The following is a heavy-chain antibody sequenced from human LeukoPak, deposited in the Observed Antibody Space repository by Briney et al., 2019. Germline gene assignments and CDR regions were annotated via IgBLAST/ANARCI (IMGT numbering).Heavy chain of an antibody. D-gene: IGHD3-10*02. J-gene: IGHJ6*03. Sequence: GASVKVSCKASGYTFTSYDIHWVRQATGQGLEWMGWVSPDSGDTAYAQKFQGRVTMTTNTSISTAYMELSSLRAEDTAVYFCSRDVFVRDYYHYYMDVWGKGTTVTVSS. V-gene: IGHV1-8*01. CDR2: VSPDSGDT. CDR3: SRDVFVRDYYHYYMDV. CDR1: GYTFTSYD.